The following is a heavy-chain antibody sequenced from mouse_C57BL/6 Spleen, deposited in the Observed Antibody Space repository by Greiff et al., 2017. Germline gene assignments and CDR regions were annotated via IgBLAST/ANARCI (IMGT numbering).Heavy chain of an antibody. V-gene: IGHV1-80*01. D-gene: IGHD2-5*01. CDR3: ARKEDYSNHVAY. CDR2: IYPGDGDT. CDR1: GYAFSSYW. J-gene: IGHJ3*01. Sequence: QVQLQQSGAELVKPGASVKISCKASGYAFSSYWMNWVKQRPGKGLEWIGQIYPGDGDTNYNGKFKGKATLTADKSSSTAYMQLSSLTSEDSAVYFCARKEDYSNHVAYWGQGTLVTVSA.